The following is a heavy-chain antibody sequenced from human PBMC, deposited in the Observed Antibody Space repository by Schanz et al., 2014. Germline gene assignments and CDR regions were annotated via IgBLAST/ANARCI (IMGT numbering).Heavy chain of an antibody. V-gene: IGHV3-23*01. Sequence: EVQLLESGGGLVQPGGSLRLSCTVSGFTVNNYAMNWVRQAPGRGLEWVSGITGQGTTYYADFVKGRFSISRDLSSNTLYLQMNSLRADDSAIYYCAKDHPSSGWPAFDVWGQGTLVTVSS. CDR2: ITGQGTT. D-gene: IGHD6-19*01. J-gene: IGHJ4*02. CDR1: GFTVNNYA. CDR3: AKDHPSSGWPAFDV.